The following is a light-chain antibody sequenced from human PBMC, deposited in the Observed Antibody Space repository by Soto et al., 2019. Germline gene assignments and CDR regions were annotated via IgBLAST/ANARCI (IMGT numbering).Light chain of an antibody. Sequence: EIVLTQSPATLSLSQGERATLSCRASQSISSFLAWYQQKPGQAPRLLIYGASSRATGIPDRFSGSGSGTDFTLTISRLEPEDFAVYYCQHYGSSWTFGQGTKVDIK. CDR2: GAS. J-gene: IGKJ1*01. V-gene: IGKV3-20*01. CDR1: QSISSF. CDR3: QHYGSSWT.